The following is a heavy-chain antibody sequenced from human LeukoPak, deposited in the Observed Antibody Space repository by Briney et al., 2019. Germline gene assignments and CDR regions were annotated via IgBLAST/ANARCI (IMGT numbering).Heavy chain of an antibody. D-gene: IGHD1-26*01. J-gene: IGHJ4*02. CDR1: GGSVNSGNYY. CDR2: IYTSGST. Sequence: SQTLSLTCTVSGGSVNSGNYYWTWIRQPAGKGLEWIGRIYTSGSTNYNPSLKSRVTISIDASKNQFSLRLSSVTAADTAVYYCARGQEKGGGSYGYWGQGTLVTVSS. CDR3: ARGQEKGGGSYGY. V-gene: IGHV4-61*02.